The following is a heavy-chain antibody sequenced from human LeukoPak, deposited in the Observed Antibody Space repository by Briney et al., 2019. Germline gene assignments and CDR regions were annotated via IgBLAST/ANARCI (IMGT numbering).Heavy chain of an antibody. CDR1: GFTFSSYA. D-gene: IGHD1-26*01. J-gene: IGHJ5*02. V-gene: IGHV3-30*04. Sequence: GRSLRLSCAASGFTFSSYAMHWVRQAPGKGLEWAAVISYDGSNKYYADSVKGRFTISRDNSKNSLYLQMNSLRDDDMALYYCARWNSGSYSQDWFDPWGQGTLVTVSS. CDR2: ISYDGSNK. CDR3: ARWNSGSYSQDWFDP.